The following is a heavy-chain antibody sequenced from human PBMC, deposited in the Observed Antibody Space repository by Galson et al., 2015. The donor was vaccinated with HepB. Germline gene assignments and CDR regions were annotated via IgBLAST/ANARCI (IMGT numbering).Heavy chain of an antibody. J-gene: IGHJ4*02. CDR1: GFTFSSYA. CDR2: ISSDGGRT. V-gene: IGHV3-64*02. Sequence: SLRLSCAASGFTFSSYAMQWVRQAPGKGLEYVSAISSDGGRTYYADAVKGRFTISRDNSKSTLNLQMGSLSVEDMAVYYCARGRDGHNYLDYWGQGTLVTVSS. D-gene: IGHD5-24*01. CDR3: ARGRDGHNYLDY.